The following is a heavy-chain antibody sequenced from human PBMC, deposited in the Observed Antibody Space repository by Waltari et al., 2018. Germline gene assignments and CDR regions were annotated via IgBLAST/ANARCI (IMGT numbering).Heavy chain of an antibody. CDR2: LNHAGYT. CDR1: GGSFSGYY. CDR3: VRREDCTGPGGHCYSGDPFALDV. D-gene: IGHD2-15*01. Sequence: QVQLQQWGAGLLQSSETLSLTCAVYGGSFSGYYWGWVRQPPGKGLEWIGELNHAGYTNHNPSLRSRVTMSADTSKSQFSLKRNSVTAADTAVYYCVRREDCTGPGGHCYSGDPFALDVWGQGTTVTVSS. J-gene: IGHJ6*02. V-gene: IGHV4-34*02.